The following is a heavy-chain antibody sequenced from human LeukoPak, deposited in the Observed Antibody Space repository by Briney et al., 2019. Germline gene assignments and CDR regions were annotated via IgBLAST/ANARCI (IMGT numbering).Heavy chain of an antibody. V-gene: IGHV3-7*03. Sequence: GGSLRLSCAASGFIFNSYWMGWVRQAPGKGLEWVANIKQDGSEKYYVDSVKGRFTISRDNAENSVYLQMNSLRAEDTAVYYCAKPMMNYYDSSGYYSLYYFDYWGQGTLVTVSS. CDR2: IKQDGSEK. CDR3: AKPMMNYYDSSGYYSLYYFDY. D-gene: IGHD3-22*01. CDR1: GFIFNSYW. J-gene: IGHJ4*02.